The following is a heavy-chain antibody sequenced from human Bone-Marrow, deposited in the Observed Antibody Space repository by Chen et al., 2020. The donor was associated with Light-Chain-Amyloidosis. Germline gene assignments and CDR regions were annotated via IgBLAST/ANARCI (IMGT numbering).Heavy chain of an antibody. CDR3: SGRRDGYNFDF. Sequence: EVQLEQSGPEVKKPGESLKISCKGSGYTFPNYWIGWVRQMPGKGLEWMGVIYPDDFVARYSPSLEGGVTVSADESITTAYLQWRSLKASDTAMYYCSGRRDGYNFDFWGQGTLVTVSS. D-gene: IGHD5-12*01. CDR1: GYTFPNYW. J-gene: IGHJ4*02. CDR2: IYPDDFVA. V-gene: IGHV5-51*01.